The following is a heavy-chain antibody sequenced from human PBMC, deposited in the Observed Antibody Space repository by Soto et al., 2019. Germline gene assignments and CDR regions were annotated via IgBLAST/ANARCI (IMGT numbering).Heavy chain of an antibody. J-gene: IGHJ6*02. D-gene: IGHD3-22*01. CDR2: ISPNSGNT. CDR3: VKDRDSNSWPYRYV. V-gene: IGHV1-18*01. CDR1: GYTFTRNG. Sequence: QVHLVQSGAEVKKPGASVNVSCKTSGYTFTRNGISWVRQAPGQGLEWMGWISPNSGNTRYAQKLQDRVIMTTDTSTSTAYIELRSLRYADTAVYYGVKDRDSNSWPYRYVWGPGTRVTVS.